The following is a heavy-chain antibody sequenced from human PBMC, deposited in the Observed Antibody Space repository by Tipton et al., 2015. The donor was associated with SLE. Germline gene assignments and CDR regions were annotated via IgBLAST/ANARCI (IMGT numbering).Heavy chain of an antibody. CDR2: IYYSGRP. V-gene: IGHV4-59*11. Sequence: TLSLTCTVSGVSNSSHSWSWFRQPPGKGLEWIGYIYYSGRPNYNPSHKSRVTIFVDTSKNQFSLKLSSVTAADTAVYYCASEFIAAADEGEAFDIWGQGTMVTVSS. J-gene: IGHJ3*02. CDR1: GVSNSSHS. CDR3: ASEFIAAADEGEAFDI. D-gene: IGHD6-13*01.